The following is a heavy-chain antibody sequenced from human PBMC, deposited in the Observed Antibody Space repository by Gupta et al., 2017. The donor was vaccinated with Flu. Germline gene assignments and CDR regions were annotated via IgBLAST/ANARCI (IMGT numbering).Heavy chain of an antibody. CDR2: IYHDGSA. CDR3: ASSAIFGVLDP. D-gene: IGHD3-3*01. J-gene: IGHJ5*02. Sequence: SWIRQSPAKGLEWIGYIYHDGSANYNPSLKSRVTMSVDRSKKEFSLKLSSVTAADTAVYYCASSAIFGVLDPWGQGTLVTVSS. V-gene: IGHV4-59*01.